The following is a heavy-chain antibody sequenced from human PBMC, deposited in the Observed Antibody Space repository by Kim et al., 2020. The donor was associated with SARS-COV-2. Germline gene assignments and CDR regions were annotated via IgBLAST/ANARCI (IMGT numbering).Heavy chain of an antibody. V-gene: IGHV4-34*01. CDR2: INHSGST. CDR1: GGSFSGYY. J-gene: IGHJ4*02. D-gene: IGHD5-18*01. Sequence: SETLSLTCAVYGGSFSGYYWSWIRQPPGKGLEWIGEINHSGSTNYNPSLKSRVTISVDTSKNQFSLKLSSVTAADTAVYYCARGLGDHVDTTIGRPGGVTGFDYWGQGTLVTVSS. CDR3: ARGLGDHVDTTIGRPGGVTGFDY.